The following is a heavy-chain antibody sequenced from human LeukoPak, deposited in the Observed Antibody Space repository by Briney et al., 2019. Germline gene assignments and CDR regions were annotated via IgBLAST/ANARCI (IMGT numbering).Heavy chain of an antibody. D-gene: IGHD3-3*01. CDR3: ARGGYDFWSGYYLTGSNTIDY. CDR2: MNPNSGNT. V-gene: IGHV1-8*01. J-gene: IGHJ4*02. Sequence: ASVNVSCKASGYTFTSYDINWVRQATGQGLEWMGWMNPNSGNTGYAQKFQGRVTMTRNTSISTAYMELSSLRSEDTAVYYCARGGYDFWSGYYLTGSNTIDYWGQGTLVTVSS. CDR1: GYTFTSYD.